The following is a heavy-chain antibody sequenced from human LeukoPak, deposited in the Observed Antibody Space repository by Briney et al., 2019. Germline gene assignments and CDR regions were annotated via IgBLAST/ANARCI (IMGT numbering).Heavy chain of an antibody. CDR1: GFTFSSYW. J-gene: IGHJ4*02. CDR2: IKQDGSEK. CDR3: ARGTAYYYDSSGYYHYYFDY. D-gene: IGHD3-22*01. Sequence: GGSLRLSCAASGFTFSSYWMTWVRQAPGKGLEWVASIKQDGSEKYYVDSVKGRFTISRDNAKNSLYLQMNSLRAEDTAVYYCARGTAYYYDSSGYYHYYFDYWGQGTLVTVSS. V-gene: IGHV3-7*01.